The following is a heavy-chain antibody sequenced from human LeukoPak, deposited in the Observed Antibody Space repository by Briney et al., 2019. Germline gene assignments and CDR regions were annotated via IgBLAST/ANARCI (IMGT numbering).Heavy chain of an antibody. J-gene: IGHJ4*02. CDR3: ATGDSSTWYYFDY. Sequence: SETLSLTCTVSGDSISSYYWSWIRQPPGKGLEWIGYIYHSGSTNYNPSLKSRVTISADTSKDQLSLKLASVTAADTAVYYCATGDSSTWYYFDYWGQATRVTVSS. CDR1: GDSISSYY. CDR2: IYHSGST. V-gene: IGHV4-59*01. D-gene: IGHD6-13*01.